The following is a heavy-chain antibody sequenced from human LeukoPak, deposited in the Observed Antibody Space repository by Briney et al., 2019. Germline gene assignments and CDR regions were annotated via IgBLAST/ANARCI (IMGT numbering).Heavy chain of an antibody. D-gene: IGHD2-2*01. CDR2: IWYDGSNK. Sequence: GGSLRLSCAASGFTFSSYSMNWVRQAPGKGLEWVAVIWYDGSNKYYADSVKGRFTISRDNSKNTLYLQMNSLRAEDPAVYYCARDRLLGSYCSSTSCYSQKNWFDPWGQGTLVTVSS. CDR3: ARDRLLGSYCSSTSCYSQKNWFDP. J-gene: IGHJ5*02. CDR1: GFTFSSYS. V-gene: IGHV3-33*08.